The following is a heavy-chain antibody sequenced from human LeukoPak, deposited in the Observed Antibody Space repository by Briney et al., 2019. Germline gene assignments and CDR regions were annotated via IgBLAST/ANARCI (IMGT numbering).Heavy chain of an antibody. CDR2: INHSGST. Sequence: SETLSLTCAVDGGSFSGYYWSWIRQPPGKGLEWIGEINHSGSTNYNPSLNSRVTISVDTSKNQFSLKLSSVTAADTAVYYCARRVLRYFDWSPHYYYYMDVWGKGTTVTVSS. J-gene: IGHJ6*03. CDR3: ARRVLRYFDWSPHYYYYMDV. D-gene: IGHD3-9*01. V-gene: IGHV4-34*01. CDR1: GGSFSGYY.